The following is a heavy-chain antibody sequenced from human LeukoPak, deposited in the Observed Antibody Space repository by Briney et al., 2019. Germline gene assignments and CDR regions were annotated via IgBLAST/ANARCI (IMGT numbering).Heavy chain of an antibody. V-gene: IGHV3-53*01. CDR2: IYSGGST. CDR1: GFTVSSNY. Sequence: GGSLRLSCAASGFTVSSNYMSWVRQAPGKGLEWVSVIYSGGSTYYADSVKGRFTISRDNSKNTLYLQMNSLRAEDTAVYYCARVGQGIAVALDYWGQGTLVTVSS. CDR3: ARVGQGIAVALDY. J-gene: IGHJ4*02. D-gene: IGHD6-19*01.